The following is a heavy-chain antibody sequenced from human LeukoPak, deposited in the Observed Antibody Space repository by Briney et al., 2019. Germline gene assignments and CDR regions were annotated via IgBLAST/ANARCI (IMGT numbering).Heavy chain of an antibody. CDR3: ATEPGYCSGDTCVDY. V-gene: IGHV3-11*01. D-gene: IGHD2-15*01. CDR1: GFTFSDYY. J-gene: IGHJ4*02. CDR2: ISSSGSTI. Sequence: PGGPLRLSCAASGFTFSDYYMSWIRQAPGKGLEWVSYISSSGSTIYYADSVKGRFTISRDNAKNSLYLQMNSLRAEDTAVYYCATEPGYCSGDTCVDYWGQGTLVTVSS.